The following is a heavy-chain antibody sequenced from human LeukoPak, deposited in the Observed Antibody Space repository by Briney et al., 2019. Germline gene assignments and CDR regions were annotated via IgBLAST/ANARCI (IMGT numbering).Heavy chain of an antibody. CDR3: ARRVSSGYSDY. V-gene: IGHV4-61*01. D-gene: IGHD3-22*01. J-gene: IGHJ4*02. CDR2: IYYSGST. CDR1: GGSVSSGIYY. Sequence: SETLSLTCTVSGGSVSSGIYYWSWIRQPPGKGLEWIGYIYYSGSTNYNPSLKSRVTISIDTSKNQFSLKLSSVTAADTALYYRARRVSSGYSDYWGQGTLVTVSS.